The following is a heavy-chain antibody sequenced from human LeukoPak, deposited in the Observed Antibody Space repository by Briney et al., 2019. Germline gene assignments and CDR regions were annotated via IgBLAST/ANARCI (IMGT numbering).Heavy chain of an antibody. CDR3: AKGRGYDFWSGYSSFDY. Sequence: GGSLRLSCAASGFTFSSYGMHWVRQAPGKGLEWVAVISYDGSNKYYADSVKGRFTISRDNSKNTPYLQMNSLRAEDTAVYYCAKGRGYDFWSGYSSFDYWGQGTPVTVSS. CDR1: GFTFSSYG. D-gene: IGHD3-3*01. J-gene: IGHJ4*02. CDR2: ISYDGSNK. V-gene: IGHV3-30*18.